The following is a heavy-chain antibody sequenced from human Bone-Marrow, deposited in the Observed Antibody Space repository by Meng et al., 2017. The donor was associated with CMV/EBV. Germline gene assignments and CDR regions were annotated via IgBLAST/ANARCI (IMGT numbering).Heavy chain of an antibody. J-gene: IGHJ4*02. CDR2: SSGSGGST. V-gene: IGHV3-23*01. D-gene: IGHD2-2*01. Sequence: GESLKISCAASGFTFSSYAMSWVRQAPGKGLEWVSASSGSGGSTYYADSVKGRFTISRDNSKNTLYLQMNSLRAEDTSVYYCAKGRRSYCSSTSCSGVDYWGQGTLVTVSS. CDR3: AKGRRSYCSSTSCSGVDY. CDR1: GFTFSSYA.